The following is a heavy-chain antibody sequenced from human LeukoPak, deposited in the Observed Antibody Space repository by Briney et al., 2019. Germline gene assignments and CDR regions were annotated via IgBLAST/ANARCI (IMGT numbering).Heavy chain of an antibody. CDR1: GFIISSYT. V-gene: IGHV3-48*02. D-gene: IGHD6-19*01. J-gene: IGHJ4*02. CDR2: ISSGSSTI. Sequence: PGGSLRLSCAASGFIISSYTMNWVRQAPGKGLEWVSYISSGSSTIYYADSVRGRFTISRDNAKNSLYLQMNSLRDEDTAVYYCARVPYNSGSFDYWGQGTLVTVSS. CDR3: ARVPYNSGSFDY.